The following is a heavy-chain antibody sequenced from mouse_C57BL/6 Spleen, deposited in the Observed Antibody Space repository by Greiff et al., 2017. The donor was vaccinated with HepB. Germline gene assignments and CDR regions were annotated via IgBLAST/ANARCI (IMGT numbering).Heavy chain of an antibody. CDR1: GYTFTEYT. V-gene: IGHV1-62-2*01. CDR2: FYPGSGSI. D-gene: IGHD2-1*01. CDR3: ARHEETYLLLAY. J-gene: IGHJ3*01. Sequence: QVQLQQSGAELVKPGASVKLSCKASGYTFTEYTIHWVKQRSGQGLEWIGWFYPGSGSIKYNEKFKDKATLTANKSSSTVYMEVSRLTSEDSEVYYCARHEETYLLLAYWGQGTLVTVSA.